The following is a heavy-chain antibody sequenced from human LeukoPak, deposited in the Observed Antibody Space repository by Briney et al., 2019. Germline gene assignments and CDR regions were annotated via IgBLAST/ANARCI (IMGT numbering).Heavy chain of an antibody. V-gene: IGHV1-46*01. CDR3: ASGGDVVVVAATQLPDY. D-gene: IGHD2-15*01. CDR1: GYTFTSYD. CDR2: INPSGGST. J-gene: IGHJ4*02. Sequence: ASVKVSCKASGYTFTSYDINWVRQATGQGLEWMGLINPSGGSTTYAQKFQGRVTMTRDTSTSTVHMELSSLRSEDTAVYYCASGGDVVVVAATQLPDYWGQGTLVTVSS.